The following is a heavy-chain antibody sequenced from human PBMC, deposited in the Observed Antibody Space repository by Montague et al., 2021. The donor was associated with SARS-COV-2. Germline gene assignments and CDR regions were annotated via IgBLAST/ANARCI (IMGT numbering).Heavy chain of an antibody. CDR2: IYTSGST. Sequence: TLSLTCTVSGGSISSGSYYWSWIRQPAGKGLEWIGRIYTSGSTNYNPSLKSRVTISVDTSKNQFSLKLSSVTAADTAVYYCARDRVDRYSGSRTAYGMDVWGQGTTVPVSS. J-gene: IGHJ6*02. D-gene: IGHD1-26*01. CDR3: ARDRVDRYSGSRTAYGMDV. V-gene: IGHV4-61*02. CDR1: GGSISSGSYY.